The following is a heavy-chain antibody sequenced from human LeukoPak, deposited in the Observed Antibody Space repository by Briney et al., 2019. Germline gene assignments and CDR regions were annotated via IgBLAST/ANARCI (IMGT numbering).Heavy chain of an antibody. Sequence: GGSLRLSCAASGFTFSDYNMNWVRQAPGKGLEWVSYITNGGSTLHRADSVKGRFTISRDNAKKTLYLQMNSLRAEDTAVYYCARSIGLTGGGVDVWGQGTTVTVSS. CDR2: ITNGGSTL. V-gene: IGHV3-11*01. CDR3: ARSIGLTGGGVDV. D-gene: IGHD3-9*01. J-gene: IGHJ6*02. CDR1: GFTFSDYN.